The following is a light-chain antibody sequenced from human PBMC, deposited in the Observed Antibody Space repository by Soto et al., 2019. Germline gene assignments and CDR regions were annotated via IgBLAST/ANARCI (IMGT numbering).Light chain of an antibody. J-gene: IGKJ1*01. CDR3: HQGYSTPVT. V-gene: IGKV1-39*01. CDR1: QSISSY. Sequence: DIQMTQSPSSLSASVGDRVTITCRASQSISSYLNWYQQKPGKAPKLLIYAASSLQSGVPSRFSGSGSGTDFTLTISSLQPEDFATYYCHQGYSTPVTFGQGTKVEIK. CDR2: AAS.